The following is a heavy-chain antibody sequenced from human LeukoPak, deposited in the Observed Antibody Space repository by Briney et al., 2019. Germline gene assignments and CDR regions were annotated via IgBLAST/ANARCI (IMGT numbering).Heavy chain of an antibody. Sequence: SETLSLTCTVSGGSISSYYWSWIRQPPGKGLEWIGYIYYSGSTNYNPSLKSRVTISVDTSKNQFSLKLSSVTAADTAVYYCAREGELHGLFDYWGQGTLVTVSS. CDR2: IYYSGST. CDR1: GGSISSYY. CDR3: AREGELHGLFDY. V-gene: IGHV4-59*01. D-gene: IGHD1-26*01. J-gene: IGHJ4*02.